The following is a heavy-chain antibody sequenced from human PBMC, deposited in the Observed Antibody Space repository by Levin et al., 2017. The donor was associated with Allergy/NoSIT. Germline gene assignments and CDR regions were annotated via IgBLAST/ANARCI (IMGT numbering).Heavy chain of an antibody. CDR1: GFTFSSFA. D-gene: IGHD5-18*01. CDR2: ISNDGSDK. CDR3: AKTRGFGYGPFDY. V-gene: IGHV3-30*18. J-gene: IGHJ4*02. Sequence: PGGSLRLSCTASGFTFSSFAMHWVRQAPGKGLEWVSFISNDGSDKYYSDSVKGRFIISRDNSKNTVFLQMNSLRPDDTALYYCAKTRGFGYGPFDYWGRGTLVTVSS.